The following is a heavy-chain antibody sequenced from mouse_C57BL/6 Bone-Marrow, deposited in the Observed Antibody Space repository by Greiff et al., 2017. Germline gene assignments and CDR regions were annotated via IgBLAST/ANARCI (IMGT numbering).Heavy chain of an antibody. V-gene: IGHV1-63*01. J-gene: IGHJ1*03. Sequence: VQLQQSGAELVRPGTSVKMSCKASGYTFTNYWIGWAKQRPGHGLEWIGDIYPGGGYTNYNEKFKGKATLTADKSSSTAYMQFSSLTSEDSAIYYCARSPPDYYGSSYGCYFDVWGTGTTVTVSA. CDR3: ARSPPDYYGSSYGCYFDV. D-gene: IGHD1-1*01. CDR1: GYTFTNYW. CDR2: IYPGGGYT.